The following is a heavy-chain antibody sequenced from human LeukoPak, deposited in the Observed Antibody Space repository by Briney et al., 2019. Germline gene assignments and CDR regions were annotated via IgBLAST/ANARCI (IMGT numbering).Heavy chain of an antibody. CDR2: IVVGSGNT. V-gene: IGHV1-58*01. Sequence: SVKVSCKASGFTFTSSAVQWVRQARGQRLEWIGWIVVGSGNTNYAQKFQERVTITRDMSTSTACMELSSLRSEDTAVYYCAADLKGDDFWTYYYGMDVWGQGTTVTVSS. D-gene: IGHD3-3*01. J-gene: IGHJ6*02. CDR3: AADLKGDDFWTYYYGMDV. CDR1: GFTFTSSA.